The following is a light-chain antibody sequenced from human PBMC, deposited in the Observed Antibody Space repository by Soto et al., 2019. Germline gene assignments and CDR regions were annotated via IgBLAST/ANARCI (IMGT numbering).Light chain of an antibody. J-gene: IGLJ1*01. Sequence: QAVVTQPPSASGTPGQRVTISCSGSTSNIGLNPVTWYQHLPGTAPKLLVYTNDQRPSGVPDRFSGSKSGTSASLAVSGLQSDDEADYYCASWDDSLNAYVFGTGTKVTVL. V-gene: IGLV1-44*01. CDR3: ASWDDSLNAYV. CDR1: TSNIGLNP. CDR2: TND.